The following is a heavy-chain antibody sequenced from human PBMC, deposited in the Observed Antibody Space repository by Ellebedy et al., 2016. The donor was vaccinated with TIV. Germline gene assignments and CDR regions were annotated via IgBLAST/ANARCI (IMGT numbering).Heavy chain of an antibody. CDR2: IDSSRTTV. CDR3: ARELQSAFDS. CDR1: GFTFSSYS. Sequence: PGGSLRLSCAASGFTFSSYSMNWVRQAPGKGLEWVSYIDSSRTTVYYADSVKGRFTISRDNAKNSLFLQMDSLRAEDTAVYYCARELQSAFDSWGQGILVTVSS. D-gene: IGHD5-24*01. J-gene: IGHJ4*02. V-gene: IGHV3-48*04.